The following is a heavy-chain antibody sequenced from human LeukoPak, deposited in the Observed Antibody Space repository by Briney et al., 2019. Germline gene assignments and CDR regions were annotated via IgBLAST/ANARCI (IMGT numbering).Heavy chain of an antibody. J-gene: IGHJ4*02. Sequence: PSETLSLTCTVSGGSISSSSYYWGWIRQPPGKGLEWIGSIYYSGSTYYNPSLKSRVTISVDTSKNQFSLKLSSVTAADTAVYYCARDRWEPMTWNYYFDYWGQGTLVTVSS. CDR3: ARDRWEPMTWNYYFDY. CDR2: IYYSGST. CDR1: GGSISSSSYY. V-gene: IGHV4-39*07. D-gene: IGHD1-26*01.